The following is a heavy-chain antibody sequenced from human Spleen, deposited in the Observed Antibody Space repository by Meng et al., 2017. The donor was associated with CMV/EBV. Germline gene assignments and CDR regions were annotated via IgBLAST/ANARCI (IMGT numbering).Heavy chain of an antibody. V-gene: IGHV5-51*01. CDR3: ARQGGGTTIFGVVNWYFDL. D-gene: IGHD3-3*01. CDR2: IYPGDSDT. J-gene: IGHJ2*01. CDR1: FTSYW. Sequence: FTSYWIAWVRRLPGKALEWMEVIYPGDSDTRYSPSFQGQVTISADKSISTAYLQWSSLKASDTAMYYCARQGGGTTIFGVVNWYFDLWGRGTLVTVSS.